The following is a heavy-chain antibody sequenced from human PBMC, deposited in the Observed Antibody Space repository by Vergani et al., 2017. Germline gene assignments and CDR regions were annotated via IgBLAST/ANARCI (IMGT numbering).Heavy chain of an antibody. CDR3: ARYRPYGSNPLCYYYYGMDV. J-gene: IGHJ6*02. Sequence: QVQLVQSGAEVKKPGASVKVSCKASGYTFTSYGISWVRQAPGQGLEWMGWISAYNGNTNYAQKLQGRVTMTTDTSTSTAYMELRSLRSDETAVYYCARYRPYGSNPLCYYYYGMDVWGQGTTVTVSS. V-gene: IGHV1-18*01. CDR2: ISAYNGNT. D-gene: IGHD4-23*01. CDR1: GYTFTSYG.